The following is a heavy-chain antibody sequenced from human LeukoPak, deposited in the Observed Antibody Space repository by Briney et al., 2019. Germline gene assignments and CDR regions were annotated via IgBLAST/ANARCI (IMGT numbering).Heavy chain of an antibody. Sequence: SGGSLRFSCAASGFTFSTYAMGWVRQAPGEGLEWVSSIKGGGGDPFYADSVRGRFTISRDKSKNTLYLQLNSLRPEDTAVYFCAQGGHDFNPFYYWGQGTLVTVSS. V-gene: IGHV3-23*01. D-gene: IGHD2-21*02. CDR2: IKGGGGDP. J-gene: IGHJ4*02. CDR3: AQGGHDFNPFYY. CDR1: GFTFSTYA.